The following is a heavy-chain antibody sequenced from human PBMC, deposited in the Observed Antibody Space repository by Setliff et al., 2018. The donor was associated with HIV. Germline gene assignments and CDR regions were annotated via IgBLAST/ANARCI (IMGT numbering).Heavy chain of an antibody. CDR2: INTHSGYT. CDR3: ARGKTWLRFLDY. J-gene: IGHJ4*02. D-gene: IGHD5-12*01. CDR1: GYTFNNYG. Sequence: ASVKVSCKASGYTFNNYGISWVRQAPGQGLEWMGWINTHSGYTNYAQNVQGRVTVTMDTSTSKAYMELRSLKSDDPAVYYCARGKTWLRFLDYWGQGTLVTVSS. V-gene: IGHV1-18*01.